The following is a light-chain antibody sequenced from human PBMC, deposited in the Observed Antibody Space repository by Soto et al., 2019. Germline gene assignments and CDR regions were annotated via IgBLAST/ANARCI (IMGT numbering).Light chain of an antibody. CDR3: QQYYSTPRT. CDR1: QSVLYSSNNKNY. J-gene: IGKJ1*01. V-gene: IGKV4-1*01. CDR2: WAP. Sequence: DIVMTQSPDSLAVSLGERATINCKSSQSVLYSSNNKNYLAWYQQKPGQPPKLLIYWAPTRESGVPDRSSGSGSGTDFTLTISSLQAEDVAVYYCQQYYSTPRTFGQGTKVEIK.